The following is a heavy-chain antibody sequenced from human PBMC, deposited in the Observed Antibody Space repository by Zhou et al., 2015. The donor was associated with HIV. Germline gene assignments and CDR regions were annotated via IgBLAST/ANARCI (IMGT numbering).Heavy chain of an antibody. CDR2: VSSSGNTT. V-gene: IGHV3-11*01. D-gene: IGHD6-19*01. J-gene: IGHJ4*03. CDR1: GFTISHSY. Sequence: QEHLVESGGGLVKPGGSLRLYCAASGFTISHSYMAWIRQAPRKSLEWISYVSSSGNTTHYADSVKGRFTVSRDNARNSVFLEMNSLRADDMAIYYCARGNRWLAFNVWGPGTLGHRFP. CDR3: ARGNRWLAFNV.